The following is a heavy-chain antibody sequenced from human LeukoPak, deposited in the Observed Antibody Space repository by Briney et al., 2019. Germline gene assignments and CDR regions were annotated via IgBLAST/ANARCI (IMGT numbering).Heavy chain of an antibody. D-gene: IGHD3-22*01. CDR3: ARYYDSSGYYYVHDAFDI. CDR1: GYTFTSYY. Sequence: ASVKVSCKASGYTFTSYYMHWVRQAPGQGLEWMGIINPSGGSTSYAQKFQGRVTMTRDTSTSTVYMELSRLRSDDTAVYYCARYYDSSGYYYVHDAFDIWGQGTMVTVSS. CDR2: INPSGGST. J-gene: IGHJ3*02. V-gene: IGHV1-46*01.